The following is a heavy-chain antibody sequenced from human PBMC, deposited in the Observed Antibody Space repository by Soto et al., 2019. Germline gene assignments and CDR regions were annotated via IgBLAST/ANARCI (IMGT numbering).Heavy chain of an antibody. D-gene: IGHD6-13*01. J-gene: IGHJ5*02. CDR1: GFTFSNYG. V-gene: IGHV3-23*01. CDR3: ARGRYSSSWYLAEGWFDP. CDR2: ITSSSGRT. Sequence: EVQLLESGGGLVQPGGSLRLSCAASGFTFSNYGMSWVRQTPGKGLEWVSAITSSSGRTYYADSVKGRFSISRDHSKNTLYLQMNSLRAEDTAVYYCARGRYSSSWYLAEGWFDPWGQGTLVTVSS.